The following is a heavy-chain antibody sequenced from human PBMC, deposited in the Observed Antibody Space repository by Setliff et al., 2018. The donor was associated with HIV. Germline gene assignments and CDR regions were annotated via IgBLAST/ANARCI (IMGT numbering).Heavy chain of an antibody. Sequence: SLKISCAASGFTFSNYGMHWVRQAPGKGLEWVAVIWYDANNKYYADSVKGRFTISRDNSKNTLYLQMNSLRAEDTAVYYCAKEQVPAAIQFHYYYMDVWGKGTTVTVSS. D-gene: IGHD2-2*01. V-gene: IGHV3-33*06. CDR3: AKEQVPAAIQFHYYYMDV. CDR1: GFTFSNYG. J-gene: IGHJ6*03. CDR2: IWYDANNK.